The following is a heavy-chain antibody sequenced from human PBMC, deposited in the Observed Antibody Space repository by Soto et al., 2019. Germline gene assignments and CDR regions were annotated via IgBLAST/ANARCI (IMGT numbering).Heavy chain of an antibody. CDR1: GGSISSYY. J-gene: IGHJ4*02. CDR3: ARHLPYCGGDCCSLDY. Sequence: SETLSLTCTVSGGSISSYYWSWIRQPPGKGLEWIGYIYYSASTNYSPSLKSRVTISVDTSKNQFSLNLSSVTAADTAVYYCARHLPYCGGDCCSLDYWGQGTLVTVSS. D-gene: IGHD2-21*02. V-gene: IGHV4-59*08. CDR2: IYYSAST.